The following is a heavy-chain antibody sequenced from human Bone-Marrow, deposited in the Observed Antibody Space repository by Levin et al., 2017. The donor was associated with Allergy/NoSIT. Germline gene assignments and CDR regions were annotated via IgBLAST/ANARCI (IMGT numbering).Heavy chain of an antibody. CDR2: AYTGDRT. J-gene: IGHJ3*01. CDR3: ARVEWVTQAFDV. Sequence: GGSLRLSCAASGFTVSSTYMGWVRQAPGKGLEWVLVAYTGDRTNYADSVKGRFTISRDNSENTMYLQMNSLRAEDTAVYYCARVEWVTQAFDVWGQGTMVTVSS. CDR1: GFTVSSTY. V-gene: IGHV3-53*01. D-gene: IGHD4-23*01.